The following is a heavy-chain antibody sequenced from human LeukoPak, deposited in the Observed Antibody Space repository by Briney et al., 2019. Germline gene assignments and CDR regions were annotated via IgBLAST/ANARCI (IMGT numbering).Heavy chain of an antibody. V-gene: IGHV3-48*03. CDR3: AREITGTNGFDY. CDR2: IGSSGDTI. J-gene: IGHJ4*02. D-gene: IGHD1-7*01. CDR1: GFIFSCYG. Sequence: GGSLRLSCAASGFIFSCYGMNWVRQAPGKWLEWVSYIGSSGDTIYYADSVKGRFTISRYNAKNSLYLQMGNLRAEDTGVYYCAREITGTNGFDYWGQGTLVTVSS.